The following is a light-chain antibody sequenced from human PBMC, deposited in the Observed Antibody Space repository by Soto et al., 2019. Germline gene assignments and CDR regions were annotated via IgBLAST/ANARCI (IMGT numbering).Light chain of an antibody. V-gene: IGLV3-27*01. CDR2: KDS. J-gene: IGLJ2*01. CDR3: YSASGNNLV. Sequence: SYELTQPSSVSVSPGQTARITCSGDLLATKYVRWFQQKPGQAPVLVIYKDSERPSGIPERFSGSSSGTTVTLTISGAQVEDEADYYCYSASGNNLVFGGGTKLTVL. CDR1: LLATKY.